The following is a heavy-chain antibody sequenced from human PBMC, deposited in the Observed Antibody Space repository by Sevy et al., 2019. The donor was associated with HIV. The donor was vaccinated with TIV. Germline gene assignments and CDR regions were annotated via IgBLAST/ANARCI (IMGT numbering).Heavy chain of an antibody. D-gene: IGHD3-3*01. Sequence: SETLSLTCTVSGGFISSSIYYWAWIRQPPGQGLEWIGSIYYSGSTYYNPSLKSRVAISVDTSKKQFLLKLTSETAADTAVYYCATHYDFWSGYQNNWFDPWGQGTLVTVSS. CDR3: ATHYDFWSGYQNNWFDP. CDR2: IYYSGST. V-gene: IGHV4-39*01. CDR1: GGFISSSIYY. J-gene: IGHJ5*02.